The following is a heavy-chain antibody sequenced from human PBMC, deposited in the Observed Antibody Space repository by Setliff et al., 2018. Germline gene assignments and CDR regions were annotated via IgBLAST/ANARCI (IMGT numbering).Heavy chain of an antibody. D-gene: IGHD3-3*01. Sequence: GGSLRLSCEAFGFTFNNYWMSWVRQAPGKGMEWVANIMQDGGAQYYLDSVKGRFTVSRDNSNNTLYLHMSSLRAEDTAVYFCARIFLYGTSWYFDNWGQGTLVTVSS. CDR1: GFTFNNYW. J-gene: IGHJ4*02. V-gene: IGHV3-7*03. CDR3: ARIFLYGTSWYFDN. CDR2: IMQDGGAQ.